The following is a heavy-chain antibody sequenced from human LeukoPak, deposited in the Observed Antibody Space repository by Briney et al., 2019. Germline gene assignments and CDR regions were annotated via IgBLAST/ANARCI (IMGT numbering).Heavy chain of an antibody. CDR2: INPNSGGT. V-gene: IGHV1-2*02. CDR3: ARVDGGGFD. Sequence: ASVKVSCKASGYTLTGDYMHWVRQAPGQGLEWMGWINPNSGGTNYAQKFQGRVTMTRDTSISTAYMELSRLRADDTAVYYCARVDGGGFDWGQGTLVTVSS. D-gene: IGHD3-10*01. CDR1: GYTLTGDY. J-gene: IGHJ4*02.